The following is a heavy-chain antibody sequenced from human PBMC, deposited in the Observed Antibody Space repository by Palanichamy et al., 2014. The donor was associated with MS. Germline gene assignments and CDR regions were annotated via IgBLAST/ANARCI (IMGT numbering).Heavy chain of an antibody. D-gene: IGHD3-22*01. V-gene: IGHV4-39*01. CDR1: GGSISSSSYY. J-gene: IGHJ3*02. CDR2: IYYSGST. CDR3: ARRFSGGYYYSVNAFDI. Sequence: QLQLQESGPGLVKPSETLSLTCTVPGGSISSSSYYWGWIRQPPGKGLEWIGSIYYSGSTYYNPSLKSRVTISVDTSKNQFSLKLSSVTAADTAVYYCARRFSGGYYYSVNAFDIWGQGTMVTVSS.